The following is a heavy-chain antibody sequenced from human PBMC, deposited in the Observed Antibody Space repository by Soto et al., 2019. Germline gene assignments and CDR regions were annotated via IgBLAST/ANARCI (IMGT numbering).Heavy chain of an antibody. CDR3: AVRGNYHCGMDV. CDR1: GGSFSGYY. J-gene: IGHJ6*02. D-gene: IGHD3-16*01. CDR2: INHSGST. V-gene: IGHV4-34*01. Sequence: SETLSLTCAVYGGSFSGYYWSWIRQPPGKGLEWIGEINHSGSTYSNPSLKSRVTISEDTSKNQFSLNLTSVTAADAAVYYCAVRGNYHCGMDVWAQGTTVT.